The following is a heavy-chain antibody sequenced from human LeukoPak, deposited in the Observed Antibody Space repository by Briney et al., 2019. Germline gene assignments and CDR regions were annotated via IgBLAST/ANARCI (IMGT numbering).Heavy chain of an antibody. D-gene: IGHD5-24*01. V-gene: IGHV3-53*01. J-gene: IGHJ4*02. Sequence: PGGSLRLSCTPSEFTVRRNYMLWVRQAPGKGLEWVSLIFRNGDTHYADSVKGRFTISRDTSKNTVSLQMNSLRVEDTAMYYCTRDQMNYWGQGTLVTVSS. CDR2: IFRNGDT. CDR1: EFTVRRNY. CDR3: TRDQMNY.